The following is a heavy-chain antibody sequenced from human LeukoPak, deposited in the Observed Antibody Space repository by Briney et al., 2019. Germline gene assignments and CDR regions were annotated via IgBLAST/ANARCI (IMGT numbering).Heavy chain of an antibody. CDR1: GGTFSSYA. CDR3: ARDREVQYYYDSSGYYYRYFQH. J-gene: IGHJ1*01. CDR2: IIPIFGTA. D-gene: IGHD3-22*01. Sequence: SVKVSCKASGGTFSSYAISWVRQAPGQGLEWMGGIIPIFGTANYAQKFQGRVTITTDESTSTAYMELSSLRSGDTAVYYCARDREVQYYYDSSGYYYRYFQHWGQGTLVTVSS. V-gene: IGHV1-69*05.